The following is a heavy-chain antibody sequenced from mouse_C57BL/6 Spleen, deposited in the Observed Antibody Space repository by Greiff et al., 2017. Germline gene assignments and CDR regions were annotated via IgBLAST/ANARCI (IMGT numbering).Heavy chain of an antibody. Sequence: VQLQQSGAELVRPGASVKLSCTASGFNIKDDYMHWVKQRPEQGLEWIGWIDPENGDTEYASKFQGKATITADTSSTTAYLQLSSLTSEDTAVYYCTTGRAVVARWYFDVWGTGTTLTVSS. CDR1: GFNIKDDY. J-gene: IGHJ1*03. D-gene: IGHD1-1*01. CDR2: IDPENGDT. CDR3: TTGRAVVARWYFDV. V-gene: IGHV14-4*01.